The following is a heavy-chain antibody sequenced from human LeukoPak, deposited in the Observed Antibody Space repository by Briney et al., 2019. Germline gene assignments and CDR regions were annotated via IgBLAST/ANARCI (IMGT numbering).Heavy chain of an antibody. V-gene: IGHV3-66*01. Sequence: GGSLRLSCASSGFTVSSSYATWVRQTPGKGLEYVSVIYAAGSTYYADSVKGRFTISRDNSKNTVYLQMNSLRAEDTAVYYCARAIQYRFDPWGQGTLVAVSS. CDR1: GFTVSSSY. J-gene: IGHJ5*02. D-gene: IGHD5-12*01. CDR2: IYAAGST. CDR3: ARAIQYRFDP.